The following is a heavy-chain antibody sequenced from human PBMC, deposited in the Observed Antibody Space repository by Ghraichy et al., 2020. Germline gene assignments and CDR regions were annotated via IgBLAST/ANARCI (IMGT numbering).Heavy chain of an antibody. CDR2: ISTSGGST. CDR1: GFTFSSYA. Sequence: GGSLRLSCAASGFTFSSYAMSWVRQAPGKGLEWVSGISTSGGSTNYADSVKGRFTISRDNSKNTLYLQMNSLRAEDTAVYYCARDPLNDSSGYYHGYFDDWGQGTLVTVSA. D-gene: IGHD3-22*01. V-gene: IGHV3-23*01. J-gene: IGHJ4*02. CDR3: ARDPLNDSSGYYHGYFDD.